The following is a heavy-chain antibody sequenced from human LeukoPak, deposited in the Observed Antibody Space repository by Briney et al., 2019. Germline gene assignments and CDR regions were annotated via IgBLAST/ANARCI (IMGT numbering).Heavy chain of an antibody. D-gene: IGHD3-22*01. Sequence: GGSLRLSCAASGFTVRSNYMTWVRQAPGKGLEWVSVIYSGGTTNHADSVKGRFTISRDNSKNTVYLQMNSLRADDTAVYYCARGGHYYNSSVYYHFDYWGQGTLVTVSS. V-gene: IGHV3-53*01. CDR2: IYSGGTT. CDR1: GFTVRSNY. J-gene: IGHJ4*02. CDR3: ARGGHYYNSSVYYHFDY.